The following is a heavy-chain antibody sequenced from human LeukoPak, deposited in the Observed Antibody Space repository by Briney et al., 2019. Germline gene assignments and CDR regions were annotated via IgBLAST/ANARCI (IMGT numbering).Heavy chain of an antibody. V-gene: IGHV4-59*08. D-gene: IGHD5-18*01. CDR1: GGSISSDY. CDR2: IYDIGTT. Sequence: PSETLSLTCTVSGGSISSDYRSWIRQPPGKGLEWIGYIYDIGTTNYNPSLKSRVTISVDTAKNQFSLKLSSVTAADTAVYYCAGHVYNYGPYFDFWGQGSLVIVSS. J-gene: IGHJ4*02. CDR3: AGHVYNYGPYFDF.